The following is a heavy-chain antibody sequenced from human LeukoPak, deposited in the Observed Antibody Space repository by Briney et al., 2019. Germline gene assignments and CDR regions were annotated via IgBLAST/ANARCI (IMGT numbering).Heavy chain of an antibody. D-gene: IGHD6-6*01. Sequence: GGSLRLSCAASGFTFSSYSMNWVRQAPGKGLEWVSYISSSSTIYYADSVKGRFTISRDNAKNSLYLQMNSLRAEDRAVYYCARDSYSSSSRDYWGQGTLVTVSS. CDR1: GFTFSSYS. J-gene: IGHJ4*02. CDR2: ISSSSTI. V-gene: IGHV3-48*01. CDR3: ARDSYSSSSRDY.